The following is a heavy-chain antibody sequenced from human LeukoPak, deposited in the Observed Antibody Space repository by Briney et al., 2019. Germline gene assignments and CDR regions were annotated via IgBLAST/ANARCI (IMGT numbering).Heavy chain of an antibody. V-gene: IGHV1-24*01. Sequence: ASVKVSCKVSGYTLTELSMHWVRQAPGKGLEWMGGFDPEDGETIYAQKFQGRVTMTEDTSTDTAYMELSSLRSEDTAVYYCATLYSSSPCFDPWGQGTLVTVSS. CDR2: FDPEDGET. J-gene: IGHJ5*02. CDR3: ATLYSSSPCFDP. CDR1: GYTLTELS. D-gene: IGHD6-13*01.